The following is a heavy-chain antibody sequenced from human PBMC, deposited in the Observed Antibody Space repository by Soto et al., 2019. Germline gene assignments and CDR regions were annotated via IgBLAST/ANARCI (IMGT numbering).Heavy chain of an antibody. D-gene: IGHD3-10*01. CDR2: ISAHNGNT. V-gene: IGHV1-18*01. J-gene: IGHJ4*02. CDR3: ARGRYGEY. Sequence: QVHLVQSGAEVKKPGASVKVSCKGSVYAFTTYGITWVRQAPGQGLEWMGWISAHNGNTNYAQKLQGRVTVTRDTSTSTAYMELRSLRSDATAVYYCARGRYGEYWGQGALVPVSS. CDR1: VYAFTTYG.